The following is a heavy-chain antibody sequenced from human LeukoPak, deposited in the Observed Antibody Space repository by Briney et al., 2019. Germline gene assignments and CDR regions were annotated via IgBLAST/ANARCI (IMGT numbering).Heavy chain of an antibody. CDR2: INPNSGST. J-gene: IGHJ4*02. Sequence: ASVKVSCKASGYTFTSYYMHWVRQAPGQGLEWMGRINPNSGSTNYAQKFQGRVTMTRDTSISTAYMELSRLRPDGRAIYYCARWRGRGSLDYWGQGTLVTVSS. D-gene: IGHD2-15*01. V-gene: IGHV1-2*06. CDR1: GYTFTSYY. CDR3: ARWRGRGSLDY.